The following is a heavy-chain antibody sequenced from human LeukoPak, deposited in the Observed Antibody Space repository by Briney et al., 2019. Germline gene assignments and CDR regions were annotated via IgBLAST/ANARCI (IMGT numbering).Heavy chain of an antibody. D-gene: IGHD1-7*01. CDR3: ATILSRTGTTTPNY. J-gene: IGHJ4*02. V-gene: IGHV1-24*01. Sequence: GASVKVSCKVSGYTLTELSMHWVRQAPGKGLEWMGGFDPEYGETIYAQKFQGRVTMTEDTSTDTAYMELSSLRSEDTAVYYCATILSRTGTTTPNYWGQGTLVTVSS. CDR2: FDPEYGET. CDR1: GYTLTELS.